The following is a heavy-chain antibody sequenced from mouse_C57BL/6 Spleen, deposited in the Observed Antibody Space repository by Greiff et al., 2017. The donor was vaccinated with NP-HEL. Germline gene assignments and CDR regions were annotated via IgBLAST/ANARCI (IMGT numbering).Heavy chain of an antibody. CDR3: ARGATYYSNSAWFAY. CDR2: INPNNGGT. D-gene: IGHD2-5*01. CDR1: GYTFTDYY. Sequence: EVQLQQSGPELVKPGASVKISCKASGYTFTDYYMNWVKQSHGKSLEWIGDINPNNGGTSYNQKFKGKATLTVDKSSSTAYMELRSLTSEDSAVYDCARGATYYSNSAWFAYWGQGTLVTVSA. J-gene: IGHJ3*01. V-gene: IGHV1-26*01.